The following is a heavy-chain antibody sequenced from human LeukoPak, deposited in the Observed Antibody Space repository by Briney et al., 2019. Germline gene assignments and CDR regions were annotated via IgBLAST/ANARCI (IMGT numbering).Heavy chain of an antibody. CDR1: GFTFSSYA. CDR2: YSGSGGST. V-gene: IGHV3-23*01. Sequence: PGGPLRLSCAASGFTFSSYAMSWVRQAPGKALEWVSAYSGSGGSTYYADSVKGRFTISRDNSKNTLYLQMNSLRAEDTAVYYCAKQGAYGSGSYPGFDYWGQGTLVTVSS. CDR3: AKQGAYGSGSYPGFDY. J-gene: IGHJ4*02. D-gene: IGHD3-10*01.